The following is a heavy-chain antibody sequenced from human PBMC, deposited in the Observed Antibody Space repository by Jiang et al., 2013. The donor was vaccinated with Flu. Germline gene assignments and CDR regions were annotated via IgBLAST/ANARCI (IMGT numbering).Heavy chain of an antibody. Sequence: GAEVKKPGESLRISCKGSGYSFTSYWISWVRQMPGKGLEWMGRIDPSDSYTNYSPSFQGHVTISADKSISTAYLQWSSLKASDTAMYYCARHEGYCSSTSCFHAFDIWGQGTMVTVSS. J-gene: IGHJ3*02. CDR3: ARHEGYCSSTSCFHAFDI. D-gene: IGHD2-2*01. CDR2: IDPSDSYT. V-gene: IGHV5-10-1*01. CDR1: GYSFTSYW.